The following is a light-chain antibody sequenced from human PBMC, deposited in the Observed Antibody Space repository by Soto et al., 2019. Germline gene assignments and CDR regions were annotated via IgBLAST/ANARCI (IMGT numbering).Light chain of an antibody. CDR3: RQHGSTPGT. Sequence: EIVLTQSPATLSLSPGERATLSCRASQSVSSSYLAWYQQKPGQAPSLLICCSSSRATGIPNRFSGSGSGTDTPPTSSLEHPDYSADYYRQHGSTPGTFGQGTKVDVK. V-gene: IGKV3-20*01. CDR2: CSS. J-gene: IGKJ1*01. CDR1: QSVSSSY.